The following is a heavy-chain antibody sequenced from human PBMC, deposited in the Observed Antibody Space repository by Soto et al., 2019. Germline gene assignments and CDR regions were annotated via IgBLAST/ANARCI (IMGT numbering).Heavy chain of an antibody. CDR2: IYHSGST. CDR1: GYSISSGYY. CDR3: WLYREVVLAATRGAFDS. D-gene: IGHD2-15*01. Sequence: SETLSLTCAVSGYSISSGYYWGWIRQPPGKGLEWIGSIYHSGSTYYNPSLKSRVTISVDTSKNQFSLKLSSVTAADTAVYYCWLYREVVLAATRGAFDSWGPGALVTVSS. V-gene: IGHV4-38-2*01. J-gene: IGHJ4*02.